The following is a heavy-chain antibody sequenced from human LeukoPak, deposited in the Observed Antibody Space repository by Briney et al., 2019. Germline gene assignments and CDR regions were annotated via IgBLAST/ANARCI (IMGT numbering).Heavy chain of an antibody. J-gene: IGHJ5*02. CDR2: IYYSGST. CDR3: ARHYPLNYYNWFDP. D-gene: IGHD4-11*01. V-gene: IGHV4-30-4*08. Sequence: PSQTLSLTCTVSGGSISSGDYYWSWIRQPPGKGLEWIGYIYYSGSTHYNPSLKSRVTISVDTSKNQFSLKLSSVTAADTAVYYCARHYPLNYYNWFDPWGQGTPVTVSS. CDR1: GGSISSGDYY.